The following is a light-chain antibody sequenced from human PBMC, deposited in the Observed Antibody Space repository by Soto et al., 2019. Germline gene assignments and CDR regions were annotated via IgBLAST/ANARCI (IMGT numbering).Light chain of an antibody. Sequence: SVLTKPPSASGSPGQSVTISCTGTSRDVGGYNYVSWYQQHPGKAPKLMIFEVSARPSGVPERFSGSKSGNTASLIVSGLQSEDDADYYCTSYGGANTLVFGGGTKLTVL. J-gene: IGLJ2*01. CDR1: SRDVGGYNY. CDR2: EVS. V-gene: IGLV2-8*01. CDR3: TSYGGANTLV.